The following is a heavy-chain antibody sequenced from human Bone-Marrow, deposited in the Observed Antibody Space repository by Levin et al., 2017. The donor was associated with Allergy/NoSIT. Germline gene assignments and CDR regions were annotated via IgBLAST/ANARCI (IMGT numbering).Heavy chain of an antibody. J-gene: IGHJ5*02. D-gene: IGHD5-24*01. V-gene: IGHV3-7*01. Sequence: GGSLRLSCAASGFTFSNSWMSWVRQAPGKGLEWVANIKEDGSEKYYVDSVKGRFTISRDNAKNSLYVQMNNLRAEDTAVYYCARDQFRRATIGARWFDPWGQGTLVTVSS. CDR3: ARDQFRRATIGARWFDP. CDR2: IKEDGSEK. CDR1: GFTFSNSW.